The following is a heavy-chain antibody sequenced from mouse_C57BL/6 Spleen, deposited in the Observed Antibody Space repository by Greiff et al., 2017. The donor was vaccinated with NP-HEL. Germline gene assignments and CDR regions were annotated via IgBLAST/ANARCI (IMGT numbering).Heavy chain of an antibody. CDR3: ARSRALYAMDY. D-gene: IGHD3-3*01. CDR2: IWGVGST. Sequence: QVQLKESGPGLVAPSQSLSITCTVSGFSLTSYGVDWVRQSPGKGLEWLGVIWGVGSTNYNSAINSRLSISKDNSKGQVFLTMNSLPTDDTAMYYCARSRALYAMDYWGQGTSVTVSS. CDR1: GFSLTSYG. V-gene: IGHV2-6*01. J-gene: IGHJ4*01.